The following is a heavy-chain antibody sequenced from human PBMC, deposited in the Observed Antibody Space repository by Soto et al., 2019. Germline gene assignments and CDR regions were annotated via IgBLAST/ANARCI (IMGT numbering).Heavy chain of an antibody. D-gene: IGHD2-2*01. J-gene: IGHJ6*02. CDR2: ISYDGSNK. V-gene: IGHV3-30-3*01. CDR3: ARNGVVVPAAIGQETGKYGMDV. CDR1: GFTFSSYA. Sequence: GESLKISCAASGFTFSSYAMHWVRQAPGKGLEWVAVISYDGSNKYYADSVKGRFTISRDNSKNTLYLQMNSLRAEDTAVYYCARNGVVVPAAIGQETGKYGMDVWGQGTTVTVSS.